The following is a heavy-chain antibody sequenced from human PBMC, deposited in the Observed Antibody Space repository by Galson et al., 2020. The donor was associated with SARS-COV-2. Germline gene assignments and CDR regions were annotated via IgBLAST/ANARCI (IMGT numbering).Heavy chain of an antibody. CDR3: ARDLSGGYSYYFDY. D-gene: IGHD2-15*01. Sequence: GSLRLSCAASGFTFSSYAMHWVRQAPGKGLEWVAVISYDGSNKYYADSVKGRFTISRDNSKNTLYLQMNSLRAEDTAVYYCARDLSGGYSYYFDYWGQGTLVTVSS. CDR1: GFTFSSYA. J-gene: IGHJ4*02. CDR2: ISYDGSNK. V-gene: IGHV3-30*04.